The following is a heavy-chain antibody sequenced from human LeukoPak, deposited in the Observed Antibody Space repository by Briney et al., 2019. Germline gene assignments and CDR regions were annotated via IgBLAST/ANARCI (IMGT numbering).Heavy chain of an antibody. CDR1: GGSISSYY. CDR3: ASWYYYDSSGYYC. CDR2: IYYSGST. J-gene: IGHJ4*02. V-gene: IGHV4-30-4*01. D-gene: IGHD3-22*01. Sequence: RAPETLSLTCTVSGGSISSYYWSWIRQPPGKGLEWIGYIYYSGSTYYNPSLKSRVTISVDTSKNQFSLKLSSVTAADTAVYYCASWYYYDSSGYYCWGQGTLVTVSS.